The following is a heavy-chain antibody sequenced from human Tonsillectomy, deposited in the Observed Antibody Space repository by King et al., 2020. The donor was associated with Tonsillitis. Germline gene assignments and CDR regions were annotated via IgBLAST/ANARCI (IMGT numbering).Heavy chain of an antibody. V-gene: IGHV4-59*02. J-gene: IGHJ2*01. Sequence: QLQESGPGLVKSSETLSLTCTVSGGSVRSYYWSWLRQPPGKGLEWIGDIYHSGSTNYNPSLSSRVTISVDTSKNRFSLNLSSVTAADTAVYYCARGGVVPPAAQTYWYFDLWGRGTLVTVSS. CDR1: GGSVRSYY. CDR3: ARGGVVPPAAQTYWYFDL. CDR2: IYHSGST. D-gene: IGHD2-2*01.